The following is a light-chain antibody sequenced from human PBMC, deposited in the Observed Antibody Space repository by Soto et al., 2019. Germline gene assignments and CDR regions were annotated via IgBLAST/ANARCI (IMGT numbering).Light chain of an antibody. CDR2: DVS. J-gene: IGLJ1*01. V-gene: IGLV2-14*03. CDR3: SSYTTTSTLL. Sequence: QSALTQPASVSGSPGQSITVSCTGTSSDVGGYNYVSWYQQHPGKAPKLKIFDVSVRPSGVSNRFSGSKSGNTASLTISGLQAEDEADYYCSSYTTTSTLLFGTGTKVTVL. CDR1: SSDVGGYNY.